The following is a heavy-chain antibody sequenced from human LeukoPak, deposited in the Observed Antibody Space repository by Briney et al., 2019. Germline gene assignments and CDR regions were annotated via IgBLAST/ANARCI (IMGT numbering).Heavy chain of an antibody. D-gene: IGHD6-13*01. Sequence: GGSLRLSCAASGFAFSNAWMTWVRQALGKGPEWVGRIRGKADGETTDYAAPVKGRFTISRDGSKNTLYLQKNSLTTEDTAVYYCILAAAGPAYWGQGALVTVSS. CDR1: GFAFSNAW. V-gene: IGHV3-15*01. CDR2: IRGKADGETT. J-gene: IGHJ4*02. CDR3: ILAAAGPAY.